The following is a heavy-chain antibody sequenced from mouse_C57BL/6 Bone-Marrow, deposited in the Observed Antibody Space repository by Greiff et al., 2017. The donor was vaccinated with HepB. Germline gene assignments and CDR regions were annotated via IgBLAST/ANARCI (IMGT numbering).Heavy chain of an antibody. CDR3: TRKYYGYGEVAY. J-gene: IGHJ3*01. CDR2: IYPGNSDT. CDR1: GYTFTSYW. D-gene: IGHD2-2*01. Sequence: VQLQQSGTVLARPGASVKMSCKTSGYTFTSYWMHWVKQRPGQGLEWIGAIYPGNSDTSYNQKFKGKAKLTAVTSASTAYMELSSLTNEDSAVDYCTRKYYGYGEVAYWGQGTLVTVSA. V-gene: IGHV1-5*01.